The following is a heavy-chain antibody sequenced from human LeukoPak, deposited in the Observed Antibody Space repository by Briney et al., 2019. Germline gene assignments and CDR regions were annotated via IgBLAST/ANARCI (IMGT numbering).Heavy chain of an antibody. CDR1: GFTFSSDS. Sequence: GGSLRLSCAVSGFTFSSDSMNWVRQAPGKGLEWVSSISSSSSYIYYADSVKGRFTISRDNAKNSLYLQMNSLRAEDTAVYYCARPLYCGVDCPTDYWGQGTLVTVSS. CDR2: ISSSSSYI. CDR3: ARPLYCGVDCPTDY. J-gene: IGHJ4*02. D-gene: IGHD2-21*02. V-gene: IGHV3-21*01.